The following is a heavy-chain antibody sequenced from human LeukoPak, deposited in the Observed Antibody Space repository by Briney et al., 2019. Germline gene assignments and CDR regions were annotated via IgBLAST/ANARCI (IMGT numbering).Heavy chain of an antibody. CDR1: GGSISSGSYY. CDR2: IYTSGST. D-gene: IGHD3-22*01. V-gene: IGHV4-61*09. Sequence: SETLSLTCTVSGGSISSGSYYWSWIRQPAGKGLEWIGHIYTSGSTNYNPSLKSRVTISVDTSKNQFSLKLSSVTAADTAVYYCARLILDSSGYYRGVAFDIWGQGTMVTVSS. J-gene: IGHJ3*02. CDR3: ARLILDSSGYYRGVAFDI.